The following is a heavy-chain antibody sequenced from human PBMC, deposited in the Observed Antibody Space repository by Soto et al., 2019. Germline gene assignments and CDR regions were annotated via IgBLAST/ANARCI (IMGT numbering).Heavy chain of an antibody. V-gene: IGHV4-34*01. Sequence: QVQLRQWGAGLLKPSETLSLTCAVFGGSFSDYYWTWIRRPPGKGLEWIGEINHSGTTSYNPSLKSRLTISVDTSNNQFSLKLSSVTAADTAVYYCARKPIYHFFAGYYSVDYWGQGTLVTVSS. J-gene: IGHJ4*02. CDR2: INHSGTT. CDR1: GGSFSDYY. CDR3: ARKPIYHFFAGYYSVDY. D-gene: IGHD3-9*01.